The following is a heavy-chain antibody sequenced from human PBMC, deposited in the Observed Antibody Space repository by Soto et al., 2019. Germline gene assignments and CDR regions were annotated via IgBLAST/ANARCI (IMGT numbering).Heavy chain of an antibody. CDR2: ISVTGDNT. D-gene: IGHD2-15*01. CDR1: IFTFTNYA. V-gene: IGHV3-23*01. J-gene: IGHJ4*02. Sequence: PRKSLRLCCSASIFTFTNYAMSWVRQAPGKGLEWVSGISVTGDNTYYADSVKGRFTVSRDNSNNTLYLQMNSLRAEDTAVYYCTKESAASFDYWGQGTLVTGSS. CDR3: TKESAASFDY.